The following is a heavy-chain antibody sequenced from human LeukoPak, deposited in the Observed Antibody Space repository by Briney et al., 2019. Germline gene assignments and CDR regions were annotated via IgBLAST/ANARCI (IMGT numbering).Heavy chain of an antibody. J-gene: IGHJ6*02. D-gene: IGHD6-13*01. CDR2: LYSDGST. CDR3: AREYIAAAGTSAPSYYYYGMDV. CDR1: GFTVRSNY. Sequence: PGGSLRLSCAASGFTVRSNYVSWVRQAPGKGLEWVSVLYSDGSTYYADSVKGRFTIFRDNSKNTLYLQMNSLRAEDTDVYYCAREYIAAAGTSAPSYYYYGMDVWGQGTTVTVSS. V-gene: IGHV3-53*01.